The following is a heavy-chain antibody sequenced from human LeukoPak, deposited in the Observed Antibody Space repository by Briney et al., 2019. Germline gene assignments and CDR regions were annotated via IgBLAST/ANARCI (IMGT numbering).Heavy chain of an antibody. J-gene: IGHJ6*02. CDR2: MNPNSGAT. D-gene: IGHD5-24*01. Sequence: ASVKVSCKASGYTFTGFYMHWVRQAPGQGLEWMGWMNPNSGATHYAQTFQGRVSMTRGTSTSTAYMELSSLISDDTALYFCARRDFHNGMDVWGQGTTVTVSS. CDR1: GYTFTGFY. CDR3: ARRDFHNGMDV. V-gene: IGHV1-2*02.